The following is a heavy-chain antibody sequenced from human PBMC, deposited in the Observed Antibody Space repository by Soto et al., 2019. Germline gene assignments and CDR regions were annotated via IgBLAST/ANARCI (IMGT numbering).Heavy chain of an antibody. CDR2: VSYDESKE. CDR1: RFTMCHLG. V-gene: IGHV3-30*18. J-gene: IGHJ4*02. D-gene: IGHD3-3*01. Sequence: HAGSLGLACAASRFTMCHLGVPVALHTLGKELECVALVSYDESKEYSADSVNGRVSVSRDNSKTTLYLQMNSLRVEDTAIYFCAKRLLSGTSLRGLDYSGRGTLVTDAS. CDR3: AKRLLSGTSLRGLDY.